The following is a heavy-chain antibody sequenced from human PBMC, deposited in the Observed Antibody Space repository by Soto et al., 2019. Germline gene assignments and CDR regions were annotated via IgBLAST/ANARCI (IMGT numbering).Heavy chain of an antibody. CDR3: ARGLIVWFGELSRRGGHYYYMDV. J-gene: IGHJ6*03. CDR2: INDSGNI. D-gene: IGHD3-10*01. Sequence: PSETLSLTCAVYGASVSGYQWTWIRQTPGKGLEWSGEINDSGNINYNPSLKSRVTISLDTPKKQISLKLGSVTAADSAVYYCARGLIVWFGELSRRGGHYYYMDVWGKGTTVTVSS. CDR1: GASVSGYQ. V-gene: IGHV4-34*01.